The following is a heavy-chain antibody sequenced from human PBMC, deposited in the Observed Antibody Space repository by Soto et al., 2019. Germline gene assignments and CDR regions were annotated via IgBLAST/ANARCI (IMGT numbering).Heavy chain of an antibody. CDR2: IYWDDDK. J-gene: IGHJ4*02. V-gene: IGHV2-5*02. CDR3: AHPYSGNFYYFDY. Sequence: ASGPTLVHPTQTLTLTCTFSGFSLSMNERGVGWIRQPPGKALEWLALIYWDDDKRYSPSLKSRLTITKDTSNHQVVLTMTTMDPVDTATYYCAHPYSGNFYYFDYWGQGILVTVSS. D-gene: IGHD1-26*01. CDR1: GFSLSMNERG.